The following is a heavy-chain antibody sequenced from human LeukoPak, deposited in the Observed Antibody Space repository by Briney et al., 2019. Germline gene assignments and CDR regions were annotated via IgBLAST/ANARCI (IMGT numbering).Heavy chain of an antibody. CDR2: IYTSGST. Sequence: PSETLSLTCTVSGGSISSGSYYWSWIRQPAGKGLEWTGRIYTSGSTNYNPSLKSRVTISVDTSKNQFSLKLSSVTAADTAVYYCAGSTYYYDSSGYRYFDYWGRGTQVTVSS. J-gene: IGHJ4*02. CDR3: AGSTYYYDSSGYRYFDY. D-gene: IGHD3-22*01. V-gene: IGHV4-61*02. CDR1: GGSISSGSYY.